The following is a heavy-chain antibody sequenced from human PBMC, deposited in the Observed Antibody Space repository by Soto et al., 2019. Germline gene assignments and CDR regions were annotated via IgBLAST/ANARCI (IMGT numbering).Heavy chain of an antibody. J-gene: IGHJ4*02. CDR3: ARALLRYCSGGSCYVNY. CDR1: GYTFTGYY. Sequence: QVQLVQSGAEVKKPGTSVKVSCKASGYTFTGYYMNWVRQAPGQGLEWMGWINPNSGGTNYAQKFQGRVTMTRDTSISTAYMELSRLRSDDTAVYYCARALLRYCSGGSCYVNYWGQGTLVTVSS. V-gene: IGHV1-2*02. D-gene: IGHD2-15*01. CDR2: INPNSGGT.